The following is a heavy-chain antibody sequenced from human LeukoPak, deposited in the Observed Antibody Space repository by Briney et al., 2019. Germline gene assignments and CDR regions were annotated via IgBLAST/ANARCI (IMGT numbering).Heavy chain of an antibody. CDR3: ARAVSSGWYFFGYFDY. J-gene: IGHJ4*02. Sequence: GGSLRLSCAASGFTFSSYSMNWVRQAPGKGLEWVSSISSSSSYIYYADSVKGRFTISRDNAKNSLYLQMNSLRAEDTAVYHCARAVSSGWYFFGYFDYWGQGTLVTVSS. D-gene: IGHD6-19*01. CDR2: ISSSSSYI. V-gene: IGHV3-21*01. CDR1: GFTFSSYS.